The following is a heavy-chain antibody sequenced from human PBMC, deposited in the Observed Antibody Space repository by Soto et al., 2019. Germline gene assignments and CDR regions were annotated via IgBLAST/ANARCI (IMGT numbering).Heavy chain of an antibody. CDR2: IYYSGST. J-gene: IGHJ4*02. CDR3: ARESRSGYYYGFDY. Sequence: LSLTCTVSGGSISSGGYYWSWIRQHPGKGLEWIGYIYYSGSTYYNPSLKSRVTISVDTSKNQFSLKLSAVTAADTAVYYCARESRSGYYYGFDYWGQGTLVTVSS. D-gene: IGHD3-22*01. V-gene: IGHV4-31*03. CDR1: GGSISSGGYY.